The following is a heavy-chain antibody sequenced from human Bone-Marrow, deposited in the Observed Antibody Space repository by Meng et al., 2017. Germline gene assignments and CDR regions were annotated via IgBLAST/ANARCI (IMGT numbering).Heavy chain of an antibody. CDR1: DGSFSGSY. Sequence: SETLSLTCAVYDGSFSGSYWNWIRQPPGKGLEWIGEIHHSGTSNYNPSLRSRVTISVDTSKNQFFLRLPSVTAAGTAVYFCARRVMSPKKKLRKNYYHGYALDVWGQGTTVTVSS. V-gene: IGHV4-34*01. D-gene: IGHD2/OR15-2a*01. J-gene: IGHJ6*02. CDR3: ARRVMSPKKKLRKNYYHGYALDV. CDR2: IHHSGTS.